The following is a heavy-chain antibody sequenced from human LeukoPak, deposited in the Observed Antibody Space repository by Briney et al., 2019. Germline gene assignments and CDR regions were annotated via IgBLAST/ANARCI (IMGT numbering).Heavy chain of an antibody. CDR3: ATEIVGYGDVHYFDH. CDR2: INPNSGGT. D-gene: IGHD5-12*01. V-gene: IGHV1-2*02. Sequence: ASVKVSCKASGYTFTGYYMHWVRQAPGQGLEWMGWINPNSGGTNYAQKFQGRVTMTRDTSISTAYMEVSGLRSEDTAVYYCATEIVGYGDVHYFDHWGQGTLVTVSS. J-gene: IGHJ4*02. CDR1: GYTFTGYY.